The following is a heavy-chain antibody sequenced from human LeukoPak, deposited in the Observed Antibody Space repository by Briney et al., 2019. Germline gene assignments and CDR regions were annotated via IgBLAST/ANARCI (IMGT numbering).Heavy chain of an antibody. Sequence: GGSLRLSCAASGFTFSGYALHWVRQAPGKGLEWVAVISYDGSNKYYADSVKGRFTISRDNSKNTLYLQMNSLRAEDTAVYYCAKDQGELALTYYYYYGMDVWGQGTTVTVSS. CDR1: GFTFSGYA. V-gene: IGHV3-30*04. CDR2: ISYDGSNK. D-gene: IGHD1-26*01. CDR3: AKDQGELALTYYYYYGMDV. J-gene: IGHJ6*02.